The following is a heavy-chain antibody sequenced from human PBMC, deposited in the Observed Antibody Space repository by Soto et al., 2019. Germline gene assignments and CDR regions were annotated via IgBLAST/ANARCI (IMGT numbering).Heavy chain of an antibody. CDR2: ISARNGDT. CDR3: ARGRYGDY. Sequence: QVHLVQSGAEVKKPGASVKVSCKGSGYTFTSYGITWVRQAPGQGLEWMGWISARNGDTDYAQKLQGRVTVTRDTSTSTAYRELRSLRSDDPAVYYCARGRYGDYWGQGALVTVSS. J-gene: IGHJ4*02. V-gene: IGHV1-18*01. CDR1: GYTFTSYG. D-gene: IGHD1-1*01.